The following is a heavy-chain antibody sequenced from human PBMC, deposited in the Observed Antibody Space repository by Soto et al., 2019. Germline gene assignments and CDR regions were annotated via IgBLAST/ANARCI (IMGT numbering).Heavy chain of an antibody. CDR2: MYNTGST. D-gene: IGHD2-21*02. CDR3: ARDLWGYCGTDCYPLDV. CDR1: GGSISRYF. Sequence: SKTMSLTCTISGGSISRYFWSWFRQPPGKGLEWIGYMYNTGSTVYNPSFKRRVSISVDTSKNQFSLKLYSVTAADTAVYYCARDLWGYCGTDCYPLDVRGQGTTVTVS. V-gene: IGHV4-59*01. J-gene: IGHJ6*02.